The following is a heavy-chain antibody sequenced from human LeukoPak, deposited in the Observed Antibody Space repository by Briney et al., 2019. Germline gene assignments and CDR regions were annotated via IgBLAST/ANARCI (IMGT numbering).Heavy chain of an antibody. J-gene: IGHJ4*02. CDR2: IYPGDSDT. CDR3: ARLLMGYYDSTGYYGLDY. CDR1: GYSFTSYW. D-gene: IGHD3-22*01. V-gene: IGHV5-51*01. Sequence: GESLKISCKGSGYSFTSYWIGWVRQMPGKGLEWMGIIYPGDSDTRYSPSFQGQVTISADKSISTAYLRWSSLKASDTAMYYCARLLMGYYDSTGYYGLDYWGQGTLVTVSS.